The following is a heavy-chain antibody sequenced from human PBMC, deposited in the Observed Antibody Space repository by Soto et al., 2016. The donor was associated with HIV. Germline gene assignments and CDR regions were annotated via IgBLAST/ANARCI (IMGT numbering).Heavy chain of an antibody. D-gene: IGHD3-22*01. CDR1: EDTFSSYA. J-gene: IGHJ4*02. CDR2: IIPIFGTA. V-gene: IGHV1-69*12. CDR3: AREALGRYYDSSGHFDY. Sequence: QVQLVQSGAEVKKPGPSVKVSCKASEDTFSSYAISWVRQAPGQGLEWMGGIIPIFGTANYPQKFRGRVTITADESTNTAYMEVSSLRSEDTAVYYCAREALGRYYDSSGHFDYWGQGTLVTVSS.